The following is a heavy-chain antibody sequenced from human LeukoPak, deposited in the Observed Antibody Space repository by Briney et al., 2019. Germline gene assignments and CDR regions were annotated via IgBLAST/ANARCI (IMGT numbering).Heavy chain of an antibody. Sequence: SQTLSLTCAISGDSVSSNSAAWNWIRQSPSRGLEWLGRTYYRSKWYNDYAVSVKSRITINPDTSKNQFSLQLNSVTPEDTAVYYCARSPNCSSTSCYGGAYDYWGQGTPVTVSS. CDR1: GDSVSSNSAA. CDR3: ARSPNCSSTSCYGGAYDY. D-gene: IGHD2-2*01. CDR2: TYYRSKWYN. V-gene: IGHV6-1*01. J-gene: IGHJ4*02.